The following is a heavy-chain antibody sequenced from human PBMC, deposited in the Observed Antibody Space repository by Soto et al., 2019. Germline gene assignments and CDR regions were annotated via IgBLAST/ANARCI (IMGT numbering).Heavy chain of an antibody. J-gene: IGHJ6*02. CDR1: EFTFSSYA. CDR2: VSGSGGST. CDR3: AKLPPRWDGMDV. V-gene: IGHV3-23*01. Sequence: GGSLRLSCAASEFTFSSYAMNWVRQAPGKGLEWVSLVSGSGGSTYYADSVKGRFTISRDNSKNTLYLQMSSLRAEDTAVYYWAKLPPRWDGMDVWGQGTTVTVSS.